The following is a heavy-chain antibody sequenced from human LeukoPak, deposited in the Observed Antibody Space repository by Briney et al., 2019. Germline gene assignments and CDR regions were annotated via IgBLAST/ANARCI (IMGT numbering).Heavy chain of an antibody. D-gene: IGHD3-22*01. CDR1: GFTVSSNY. CDR2: IYSGGST. Sequence: GGSLRLSCAASGFTVSSNYMSWVRQAPGKGLEWVSVIYSGGSTYYADSVKGRFTISRDNSKNTLYLQMNSLRADDTAVYYCATGFNYYDSSGLHDYWGQGPLVTVSS. CDR3: ATGFNYYDSSGLHDY. J-gene: IGHJ4*02. V-gene: IGHV3-53*01.